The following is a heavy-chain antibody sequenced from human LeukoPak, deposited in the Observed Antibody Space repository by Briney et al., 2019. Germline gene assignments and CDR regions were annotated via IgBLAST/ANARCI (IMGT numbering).Heavy chain of an antibody. D-gene: IGHD2-2*01. CDR3: ARRLSSRFDF. CDR2: IYYSGSI. V-gene: IGHV4-59*08. Sequence: SETLSLTCTVSGGSISSYYWSWIRQPPGKGLEWIGYIYYSGSINYNPSLKSRVTISVDTSKNQFSLKLSSVTAADTAVYYCARRLSSRFDFWGQGTLVTVSS. CDR1: GGSISSYY. J-gene: IGHJ5*01.